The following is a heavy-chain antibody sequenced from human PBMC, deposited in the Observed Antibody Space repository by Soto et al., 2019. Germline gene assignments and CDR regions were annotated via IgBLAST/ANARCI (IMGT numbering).Heavy chain of an antibody. D-gene: IGHD3-10*01. CDR3: ARQPMVRGVIKWFDP. CDR1: GYSFTSYW. J-gene: IGHJ5*02. CDR2: IYPGDSDT. V-gene: IGHV5-51*01. Sequence: PGESLKISCKGSGYSFTSYWIGWVRQMPGKGLEWVGIIYPGDSDTRYSPSFQGQVTISADKSISTAYLQWSSLKASDTAMYYCARQPMVRGVIKWFDPWGQGTLVTVSS.